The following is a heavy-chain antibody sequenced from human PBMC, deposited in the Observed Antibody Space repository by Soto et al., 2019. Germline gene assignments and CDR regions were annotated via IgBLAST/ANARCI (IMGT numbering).Heavy chain of an antibody. CDR1: GFTFSGYW. CDR2: IKQDGSEQ. V-gene: IGHV3-7*05. CDR3: AREAV. Sequence: EVQLVESGGGLVQPGGSLRLSCAASGFTFSGYWMSWVRQAPGKGLEWVANIKQDGSEQFYVDSVKGRFTISRDNAKNSLYLQMNSMRAEDTAVYYCAREAVWGQGTTVTVSS. J-gene: IGHJ6*02.